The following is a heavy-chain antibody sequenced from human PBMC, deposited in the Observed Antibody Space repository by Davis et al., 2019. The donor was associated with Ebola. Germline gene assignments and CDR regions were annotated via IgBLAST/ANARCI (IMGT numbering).Heavy chain of an antibody. V-gene: IGHV2-5*02. CDR2: TYWDDDK. J-gene: IGHJ4*02. CDR3: AHREEGTFDY. CDR1: GFSLTTSGVG. Sequence: SGPTLVKPTQTLTLTCTFSGFSLTTSGVGVGWVRQPPGKALEWLAFTYWDDDKRYSPSLNNRLTVAKDASKNEVVLIMTNMDPADTATYFCAHREEGTFDYWGQGTQVTVSS. D-gene: IGHD3-10*01.